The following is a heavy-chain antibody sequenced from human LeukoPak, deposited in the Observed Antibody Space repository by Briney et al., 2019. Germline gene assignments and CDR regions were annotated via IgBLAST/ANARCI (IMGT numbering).Heavy chain of an antibody. J-gene: IGHJ4*02. CDR3: ARTRGTRGYSSATHFDS. V-gene: IGHV4-59*01. CDR2: IYYTGST. D-gene: IGHD5-18*01. CDR1: GGSISSYY. Sequence: KSSETLSLTCTVSGGSISSYYWSWIRQPPGKGPEWIGYIYYTGSTNYNPSLKSRVSISVDTSKNQFSLRLTSVTAADTAVYFCARTRGTRGYSSATHFDSWGQGTLVTVSS.